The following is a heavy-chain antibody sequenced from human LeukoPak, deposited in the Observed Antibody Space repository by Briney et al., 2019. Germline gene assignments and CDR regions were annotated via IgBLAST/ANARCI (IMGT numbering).Heavy chain of an antibody. Sequence: GRSLRLSCAASGFTFSSYGMHWVRQAPGKGLEWVAVIWYDGSNKHYADSVKGRFTISRDNSKNTLYLQMNSLRAEDTAVYYCARDEVVAASPFDYWGQGTLVTVSS. CDR2: IWYDGSNK. V-gene: IGHV3-33*01. CDR1: GFTFSSYG. J-gene: IGHJ4*02. D-gene: IGHD2-15*01. CDR3: ARDEVVAASPFDY.